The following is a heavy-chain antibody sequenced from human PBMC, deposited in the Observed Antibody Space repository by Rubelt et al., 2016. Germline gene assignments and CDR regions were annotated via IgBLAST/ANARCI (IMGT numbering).Heavy chain of an antibody. J-gene: IGHJ4*02. CDR2: VYYSGST. CDR1: GGSINSGGYY. V-gene: IGHV4-31*03. Sequence: QVQLQESGPGLVKPSQTLSLTCTVSGGSINSGGYYWSWIRQHPGKGLEWIGYVYYSGSTYYNPSLKSRVIISADTSKNQFSRGWGSVLAADTAVYYCARDSGYKSFGEGPASHFFDYWGQGTLATVSS. D-gene: IGHD3-10*01. CDR3: ARDSGYKSFGEGPASHFFDY.